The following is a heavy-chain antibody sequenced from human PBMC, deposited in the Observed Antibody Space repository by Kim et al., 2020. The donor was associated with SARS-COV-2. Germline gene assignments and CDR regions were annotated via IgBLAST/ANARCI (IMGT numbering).Heavy chain of an antibody. CDR3: ARGAISVVPFLVY. CDR1: GGSFSNYY. V-gene: IGHV4-34*01. D-gene: IGHD2-21*01. CDR2: INHRGNT. J-gene: IGHJ4*02. Sequence: SETLSLTCAVYGGSFSNYYWTWIRQSPEKGLEWIGEINHRGNTNYNPSLESRVTVSADTSKNQLYLKLTSVTAADTALYYCARGAISVVPFLVYWGLGT.